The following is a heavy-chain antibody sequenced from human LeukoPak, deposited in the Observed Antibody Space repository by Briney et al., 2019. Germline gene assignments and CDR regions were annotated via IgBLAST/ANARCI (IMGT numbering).Heavy chain of an antibody. CDR1: GFTFNNYW. D-gene: IGHD3-22*01. CDR2: IENNGRST. CDR3: ARACYYDSSGYCHDAFDI. V-gene: IGHV3-74*01. J-gene: IGHJ3*02. Sequence: GGSLRLSCEASGFTFNNYWMHWVRQAPGKGLVWVSHIENNGRSTNYADSVKGRFTISRDNTRNTLSLEMNNLRAEDTAIYYCARACYYDSSGYCHDAFDIWGQGTMVTVSS.